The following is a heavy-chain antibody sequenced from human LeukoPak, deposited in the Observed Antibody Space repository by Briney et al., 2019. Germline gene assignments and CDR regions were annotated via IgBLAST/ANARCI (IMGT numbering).Heavy chain of an antibody. CDR2: ISAYNGNT. J-gene: IGHJ4*02. CDR1: GYTFSDYY. D-gene: IGHD4-17*01. CDR3: ARDAATVTPCFDY. V-gene: IGHV1-18*04. Sequence: ASVKVSCKASGYTFSDYYTHWVRQAPGQGLEWMGWISAYNGNTNYAQKLQGRVTMTTDTSTSTAYMELRSLRSDDTAVYYCARDAATVTPCFDYWGQGTLVTVSS.